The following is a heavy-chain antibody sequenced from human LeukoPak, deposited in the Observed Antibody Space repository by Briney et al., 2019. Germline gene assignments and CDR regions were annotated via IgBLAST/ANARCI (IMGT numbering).Heavy chain of an antibody. J-gene: IGHJ4*02. Sequence: PSETLSLTCAVSGGSISSSNWWSRVRQPPGKGLEWIGEIYHSGSTNYNPSLKSRVTISVDKSKNQFSLKLSSVTAADTAVYYCARVIAAAGTFDYWGQGTLVTVSS. CDR3: ARVIAAAGTFDY. V-gene: IGHV4-4*02. CDR2: IYHSGST. CDR1: GGSISSSNW. D-gene: IGHD6-13*01.